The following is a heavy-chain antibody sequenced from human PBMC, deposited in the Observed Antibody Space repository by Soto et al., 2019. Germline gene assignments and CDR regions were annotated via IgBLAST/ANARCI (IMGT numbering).Heavy chain of an antibody. CDR1: GFTFSSFG. D-gene: IGHD3-3*01. Sequence: PGGSLRLSCAASGFTFSSFGMHWVRQAPGKGLEWVAVISYDGSNKYYADSVKGRFTISRDNSKNTLYLQMNSLRAEDTAVYYCANWGPPPGIFGVATNFDYWGQGTLVTVSS. V-gene: IGHV3-30*18. CDR3: ANWGPPPGIFGVATNFDY. CDR2: ISYDGSNK. J-gene: IGHJ4*02.